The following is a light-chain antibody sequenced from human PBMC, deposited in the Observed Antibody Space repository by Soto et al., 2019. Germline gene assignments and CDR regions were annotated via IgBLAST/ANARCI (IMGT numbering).Light chain of an antibody. CDR1: SSDVGGSDY. Sequence: VLTQPRSVSGSPGQSVTISCTGTSSDVGGSDYVSWFQHYPGKGPKLLIYDVTRRPSGVPDRFSGSKSGNTASLTISGLQVEDEADYYCCSHAGSYTFRVFGTGTKVTVL. V-gene: IGLV2-11*01. J-gene: IGLJ1*01. CDR3: CSHAGSYTFRV. CDR2: DVT.